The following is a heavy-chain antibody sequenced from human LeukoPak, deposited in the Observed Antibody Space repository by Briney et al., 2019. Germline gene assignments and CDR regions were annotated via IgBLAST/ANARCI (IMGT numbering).Heavy chain of an antibody. D-gene: IGHD2-2*01. CDR3: ARRRYEVVIIPAAFYFDS. CDR1: GGSISSSSYY. J-gene: IGHJ4*02. CDR2: MYYSGNT. V-gene: IGHV4-39*01. Sequence: SETLSLTCTVSGGSISSSSYYWGWIRQRPGKGLEWIGNMYYSGNTFYNPSLKSRVTISVDTAKNQFSLNLNSVTAADTAVYFCARRRYEVVIIPAAFYFDSWGQGTLVIVSS.